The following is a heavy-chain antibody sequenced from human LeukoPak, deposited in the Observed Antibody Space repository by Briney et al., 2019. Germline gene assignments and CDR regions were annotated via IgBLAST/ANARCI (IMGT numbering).Heavy chain of an antibody. CDR2: ISAYNDNT. V-gene: IGHV1-18*01. CDR1: GYSFSSYH. Sequence: ASVKVSCKASGYSFSSYHISWVRQAPGQGLEWMGWISAYNDNTNYAQKLQGRVTMTTDTSTSTAYMGLRSLRSDDTAVYYCARGVYGYYMDVWGKGTTVTISS. D-gene: IGHD3-10*01. CDR3: ARGVYGYYMDV. J-gene: IGHJ6*03.